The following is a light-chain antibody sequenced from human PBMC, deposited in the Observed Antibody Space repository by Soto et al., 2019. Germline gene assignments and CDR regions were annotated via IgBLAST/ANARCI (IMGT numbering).Light chain of an antibody. CDR2: DAS. Sequence: EIVLTQSPATLSVSRVGCVTLSCRASQTVPSRIAWYQQKPGQAPRLLIYDASNRATGFPARFSGSGSGTDFTLTISRLEPEDFAVYYCQQRSSWPITFGQGTRLEIK. V-gene: IGKV3-11*01. CDR3: QQRSSWPIT. J-gene: IGKJ5*01. CDR1: QTVPSR.